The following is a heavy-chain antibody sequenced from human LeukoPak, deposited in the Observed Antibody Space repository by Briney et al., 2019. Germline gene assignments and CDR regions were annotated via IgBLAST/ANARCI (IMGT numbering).Heavy chain of an antibody. D-gene: IGHD6-13*01. J-gene: IGHJ3*02. CDR3: ARTGIAAAPTDDAFDI. V-gene: IGHV4-61*09. CDR2: IYTSGST. CDR1: GGSISSGSYY. Sequence: SDTLSLTCTVSGGSISSGSYYWSWIRQPAGKGLEWIGDIYTSGSTNYNPSLKSRVTISVDTSKNQFSLNLSSVTAADTAVYYCARTGIAAAPTDDAFDIWGQGTMVTVSS.